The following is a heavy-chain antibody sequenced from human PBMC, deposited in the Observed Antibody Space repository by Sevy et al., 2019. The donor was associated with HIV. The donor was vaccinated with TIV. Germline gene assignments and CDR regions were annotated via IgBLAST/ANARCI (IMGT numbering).Heavy chain of an antibody. J-gene: IGHJ4*02. CDR2: VNWNGGST. CDR3: AREWWKASSGYELYYFDY. V-gene: IGHV3-20*04. Sequence: GGSLRLSCAASGFTFDDYGMSWVRQAPDKGLEWVSGVNWNGGSTGYADSVKGRFTISRDNAKNSLYLQMNSLRAEDTALYYCAREWWKASSGYELYYFDYWGQGTLVTVSS. CDR1: GFTFDDYG. D-gene: IGHD5-12*01.